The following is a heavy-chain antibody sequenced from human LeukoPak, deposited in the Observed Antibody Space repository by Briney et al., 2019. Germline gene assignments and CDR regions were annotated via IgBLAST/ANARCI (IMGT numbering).Heavy chain of an antibody. CDR3: AKPLYSYGYLFDY. D-gene: IGHD5-18*01. CDR2: ISGSGGST. J-gene: IGHJ4*02. Sequence: GGSLRLSCAASGFTFSSYAMSWVRQAPGKGLEWVSAISGSGGSTYYADSVKGRFTISRDNSKNTLYLQMNSLRVEDTAVYYCAKPLYSYGYLFDYWGQGTLVTVSS. CDR1: GFTFSSYA. V-gene: IGHV3-23*01.